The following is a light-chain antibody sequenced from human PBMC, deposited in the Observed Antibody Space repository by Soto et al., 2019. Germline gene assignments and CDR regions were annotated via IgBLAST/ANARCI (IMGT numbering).Light chain of an antibody. V-gene: IGKV4-1*01. J-gene: IGKJ2*01. CDR2: WAS. CDR1: QTVLCSSNNKNY. CDR3: QQYYSTPHT. Sequence: DIVMTQSPDSLAVSLGERATINCKSSQTVLCSSNNKNYLAWYLQKPGQPPKLLIYWASTRESGVPDRFSGSGYGTDFTLTISSLQAEDVAVYYCQQYYSTPHTFGQGTKPEIQ.